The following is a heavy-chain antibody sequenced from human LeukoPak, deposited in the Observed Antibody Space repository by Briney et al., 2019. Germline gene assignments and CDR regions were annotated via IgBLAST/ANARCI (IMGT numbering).Heavy chain of an antibody. D-gene: IGHD2-2*01. V-gene: IGHV5-51*01. Sequence: GESLKISCKDSGNSFASSWIGWVRQMPGKGLDWMGIIYPGDSDSRYSPSFQGQVTISADKSISTAYLQWSSLKASDTAMYYCARQTMRYCSSTSCYARLGKFDYWGQGTLVTVSS. CDR3: ARQTMRYCSSTSCYARLGKFDY. J-gene: IGHJ4*02. CDR2: IYPGDSDS. CDR1: GNSFASSW.